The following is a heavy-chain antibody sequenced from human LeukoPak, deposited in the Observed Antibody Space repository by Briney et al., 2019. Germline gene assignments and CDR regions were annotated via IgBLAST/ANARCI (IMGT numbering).Heavy chain of an antibody. Sequence: GGSLRLSCAASGFTFNSYSMNWVRQAPGKGLEWVSVIYSGGSTYYADSVKGRFTISRDNSKNMLYLQMNSLRAEDTAVYYCAKGPLIEVAGTTWDYWGQGTLVTVSS. CDR1: GFTFNSYS. J-gene: IGHJ4*02. CDR2: IYSGGST. D-gene: IGHD6-19*01. CDR3: AKGPLIEVAGTTWDY. V-gene: IGHV3-53*01.